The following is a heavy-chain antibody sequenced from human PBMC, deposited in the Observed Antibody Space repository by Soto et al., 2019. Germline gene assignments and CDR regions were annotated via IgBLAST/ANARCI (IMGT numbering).Heavy chain of an antibody. J-gene: IGHJ4*02. CDR1: GGSISSGGYY. V-gene: IGHV4-31*03. Sequence: QVQLQESGPGLVKPSQTLSLTCTVSGGSISSGGYYWSWIRQHPGKGLEWIGYIYYSGSTYYNPSLKRRVTISVDPSKNQFSMKLSSVTGADTAVYYCARAGNGYCRGGSCYSRYFDYWGQGTLVTVSS. CDR2: IYYSGST. CDR3: ARAGNGYCRGGSCYSRYFDY. D-gene: IGHD2-15*01.